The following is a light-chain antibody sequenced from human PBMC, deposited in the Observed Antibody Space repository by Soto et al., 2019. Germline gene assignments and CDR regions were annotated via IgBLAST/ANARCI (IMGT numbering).Light chain of an antibody. CDR1: QSVSTW. V-gene: IGKV1-5*03. J-gene: IGKJ1*01. CDR2: KAS. Sequence: DIQMTQSPSTLSASVGDRVTITCRASQSVSTWLAWYQRKPEKAPKLLIYKASSLESGVPSRFSGSGSGTEFTLTISSLQPDDFATYYCQQYNSYPWTLGQGTKVEVK. CDR3: QQYNSYPWT.